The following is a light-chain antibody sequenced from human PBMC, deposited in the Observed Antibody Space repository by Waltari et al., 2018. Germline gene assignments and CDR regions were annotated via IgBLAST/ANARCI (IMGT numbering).Light chain of an antibody. CDR3: SSYAGSNTWV. J-gene: IGLJ3*02. CDR2: EVS. Sequence: QSALTQPPSASGSPGQSVTISCTGTSSDVGGYHYAACYQHHPGKAPKFMIYEVSKRPSGVPDRFSGSKSGNTASLTVSGLQAEDEADYYCSSYAGSNTWVFGGGTKLTVL. V-gene: IGLV2-8*01. CDR1: SSDVGGYHY.